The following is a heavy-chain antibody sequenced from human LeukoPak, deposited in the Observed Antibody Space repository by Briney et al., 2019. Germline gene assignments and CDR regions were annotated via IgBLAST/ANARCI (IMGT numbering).Heavy chain of an antibody. V-gene: IGHV4-39*07. Sequence: PSETLSLTCTVSGGSISSSSYYWGWIRQPPGKGLEWIGSIYYSGSTYYNPSLKSRVTISVDTSKNQFSLKLSSVTAADTAVYYCARLPYDYVWGSYRYVEGNGMDVWGQGTTVTVSS. J-gene: IGHJ6*02. CDR2: IYYSGST. D-gene: IGHD3-16*02. CDR3: ARLPYDYVWGSYRYVEGNGMDV. CDR1: GGSISSSSYY.